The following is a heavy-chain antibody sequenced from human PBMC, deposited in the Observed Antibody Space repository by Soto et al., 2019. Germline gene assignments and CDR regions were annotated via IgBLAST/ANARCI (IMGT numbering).Heavy chain of an antibody. CDR2: ISCYNGDT. V-gene: IGHV1-18*01. J-gene: IGHJ3*02. CDR3: ARVGVGVRAFDI. Sequence: ASVKVSCKASGYTFTSYAMHWVRQAPGQRLEWMGWISCYNGDTKYAQKVQGRVTMTTDTSTSTAYMELRSLRSDDTAVYYCARVGVGVRAFDIWGQGTRVTVSS. CDR1: GYTFTSYA. D-gene: IGHD2-21*01.